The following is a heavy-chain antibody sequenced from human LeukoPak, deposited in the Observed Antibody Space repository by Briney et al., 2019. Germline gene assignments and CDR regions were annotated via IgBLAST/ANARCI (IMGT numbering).Heavy chain of an antibody. CDR3: ATDGGRREFDY. J-gene: IGHJ4*02. V-gene: IGHV3-66*01. CDR1: GFSVTTKY. CDR2: IYSGGST. D-gene: IGHD3-3*01. Sequence: VGSLRLSCEASGFSVTTKYMSWVRQAPGKGREWVSVIYSGGSTYYADSVKARFTISRDKSKSTVYLQMNNLRAEDTAVYYCATDGGRREFDYWGQGTLVTVSS.